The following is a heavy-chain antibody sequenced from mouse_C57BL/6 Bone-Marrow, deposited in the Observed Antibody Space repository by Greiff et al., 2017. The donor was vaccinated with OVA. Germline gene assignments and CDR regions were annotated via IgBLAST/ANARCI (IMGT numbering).Heavy chain of an antibody. CDR3: ARHYGSSPFDY. D-gene: IGHD1-1*01. V-gene: IGHV3-6*01. J-gene: IGHJ2*01. CDR1: GYSITSGYY. Sequence: EVKLQESGPGLVKPSQSLSLTCSVTGYSITSGYYWNWIRQFPGNKLEWMGYISYDGSNNYNPSLKNRISITRDTSKTQFFLKLKSVTTEDTATYYCARHYGSSPFDYWGQGTTLTVSS. CDR2: ISYDGSN.